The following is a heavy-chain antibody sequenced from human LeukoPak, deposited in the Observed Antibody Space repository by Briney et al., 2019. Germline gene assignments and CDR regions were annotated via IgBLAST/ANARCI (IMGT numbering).Heavy chain of an antibody. CDR1: GFTFSNAC. V-gene: IGHV3-15*01. D-gene: IGHD5-18*01. Sequence: GGSLRLSCAASGFTFSNACMSWVRQAPGKGLEWVGQIKGKTDGGTTDYAAPVQGRFTISRDDSKNTLFLQMNRLKTEDTAVYYCTKGTWIQLWLADYWGRGTLVTVSS. J-gene: IGHJ4*02. CDR2: IKGKTDGGTT. CDR3: TKGTWIQLWLADY.